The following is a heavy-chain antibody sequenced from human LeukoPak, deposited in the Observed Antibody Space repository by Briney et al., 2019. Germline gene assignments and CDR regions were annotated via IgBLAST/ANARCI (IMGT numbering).Heavy chain of an antibody. CDR2: INPNSGAT. V-gene: IGHV1-2*02. Sequence: ASVKVSCKASGYTFTSYYMHWVRQAPGQRLEWMGWINPNSGATKYAQNFQGRVTMTRDTSISTAYMELYILRSDDTAVYYCARGGSYDFFDYWGQGSLVTVSS. D-gene: IGHD3-16*01. CDR1: GYTFTSYY. CDR3: ARGGSYDFFDY. J-gene: IGHJ4*02.